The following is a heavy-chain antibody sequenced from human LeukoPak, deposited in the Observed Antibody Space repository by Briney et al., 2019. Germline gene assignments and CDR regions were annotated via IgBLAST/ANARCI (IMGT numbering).Heavy chain of an antibody. D-gene: IGHD6-19*01. Sequence: SETLSLTCTVSDGAIRTSNHYWDWIRQPPGKGLEWIGSIYYTGKTYDNPSLKSRLSMSVDTAKSQFSLKLRSVTAADTAVYYCARLAPQPYSSGWSGIHGSAFDIWGQGTMVTVSS. CDR3: ARLAPQPYSSGWSGIHGSAFDI. V-gene: IGHV4-39*07. CDR1: DGAIRTSNHY. CDR2: IYYTGKT. J-gene: IGHJ3*02.